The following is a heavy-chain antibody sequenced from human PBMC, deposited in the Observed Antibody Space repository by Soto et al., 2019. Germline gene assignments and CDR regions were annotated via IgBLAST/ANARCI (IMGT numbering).Heavy chain of an antibody. CDR1: GFTFSNAW. V-gene: IGHV3-15*01. CDR3: TRYHRSRGAY. J-gene: IGHJ4*02. CDR2: IKSKTDGGTT. Sequence: GGSLRLSCAASGFTFSNAWMSWVRQAPGKGLEWVGRIKSKTDGGTTDYAAPGKGRFTISRDDSKNTRYLQMNSLKTEDTAVYYCTRYHRSRGAYWGQGTLVTVS. D-gene: IGHD6-13*01.